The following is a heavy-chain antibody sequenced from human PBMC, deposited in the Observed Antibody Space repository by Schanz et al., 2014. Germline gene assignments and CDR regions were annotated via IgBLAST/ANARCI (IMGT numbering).Heavy chain of an antibody. CDR3: AKVREWWPYYFDY. CDR2: IGRRGQVI. D-gene: IGHD2-15*01. J-gene: IGHJ4*02. Sequence: VESGGGLVKPGGSLRLSCAVSGFPFSYYTMNWVRQAPGKGPEWVACIGRRGQVIYYADSMEGRFTISRDNSDNTLFLQMNSLRAEDTAVYYCAKVREWWPYYFDYWGQGTLVTVSS. CDR1: GFPFSYYT. V-gene: IGHV3-21*04.